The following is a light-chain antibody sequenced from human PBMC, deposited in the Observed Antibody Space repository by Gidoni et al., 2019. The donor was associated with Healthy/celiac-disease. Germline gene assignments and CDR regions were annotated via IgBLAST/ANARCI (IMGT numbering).Light chain of an antibody. J-gene: IGLJ3*02. CDR1: SRYVGGYNY. Sequence: QSALTQPASVSGSPGPSITISGTGTSRYVGGYNYVPWYQQHPGKAPKLMIYEVSNRPSGVPDRFSGSKSGNTASLTISGLQAEDEADYYCSSYTSSSTPVFGGGTKLTVL. V-gene: IGLV2-14*01. CDR2: EVS. CDR3: SSYTSSSTPV.